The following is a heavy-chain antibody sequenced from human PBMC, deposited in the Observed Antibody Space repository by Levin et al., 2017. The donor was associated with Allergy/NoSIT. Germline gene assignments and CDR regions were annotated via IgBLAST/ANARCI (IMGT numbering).Heavy chain of an antibody. CDR3: ARVAVYYYDSRELDY. J-gene: IGHJ4*02. V-gene: IGHV1-46*01. D-gene: IGHD3-22*01. Sequence: ASVKVSCKASGYTFTSYYMHWVRQAPGQGLEWMGIINPGGGSTTYAQKFQGRVTMTRDTSTSTVYMELSSLRSEDTAVYYCARVAVYYYDSRELDYWGQGTLVTVSS. CDR2: INPGGGST. CDR1: GYTFTSYY.